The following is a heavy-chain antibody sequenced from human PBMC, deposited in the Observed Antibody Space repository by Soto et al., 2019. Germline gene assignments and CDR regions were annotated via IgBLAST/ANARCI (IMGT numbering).Heavy chain of an antibody. CDR1: GYTFTDYD. J-gene: IGHJ5*02. Sequence: QEQLVQSGAEVKKPGASVKVSCKTSGYTFTDYDINWVRQAPGQGLEWIGWMNPNSGETGYAQKFQGRVTMTRSASLSTAYLELSSLRSEETAVHYCARVAVAARPRWYNWFDPWGQGTLVTVSS. V-gene: IGHV1-8*01. CDR3: ARVAVAARPRWYNWFDP. D-gene: IGHD2-15*01. CDR2: MNPNSGET.